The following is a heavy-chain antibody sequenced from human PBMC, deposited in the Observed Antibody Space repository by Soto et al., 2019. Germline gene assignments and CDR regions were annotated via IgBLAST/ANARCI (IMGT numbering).Heavy chain of an antibody. V-gene: IGHV3-23*01. D-gene: IGHD3-3*02. CDR2: IGGGDDI. J-gene: IGHJ3*02. CDR1: GFTFSNYA. CDR3: AKDSVSFNRIYDAFDI. Sequence: VQLLESGGGLVQPGGSLRLSCEASGFTFSNYAMAWVRQAPGEGPEWVSTIGGGDDIFYAESMKGRFTISRDDSKNTMYLQMDNLRVEDTAIYFCAKDSVSFNRIYDAFDIWGQGTVVTVSS.